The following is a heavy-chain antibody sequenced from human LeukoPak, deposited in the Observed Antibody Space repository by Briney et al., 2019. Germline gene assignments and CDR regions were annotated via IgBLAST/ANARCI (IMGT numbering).Heavy chain of an antibody. D-gene: IGHD3-22*01. CDR2: ISYDGTNK. CDR1: GFTFSSYA. CDR3: AKRPAMIVVVANWFDP. J-gene: IGHJ5*02. Sequence: PGGSLRLSCAASGFTFSSYAMHWVRQAPGKGLEWVAVISYDGTNKYYADSVKDRFTISRDNSKNTLYLQMNSLRVEDTAVYYCAKRPAMIVVVANWFDPWGQGTLVTVSS. V-gene: IGHV3-30*04.